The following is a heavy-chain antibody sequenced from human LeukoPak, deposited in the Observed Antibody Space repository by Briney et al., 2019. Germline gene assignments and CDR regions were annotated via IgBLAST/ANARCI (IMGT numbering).Heavy chain of an antibody. CDR2: IYYSGST. J-gene: IGHJ4*02. Sequence: SETLSLTCTVSGGSISSSSYYWGWIRQPPGKGLEWIGSIYYSGSTYYNPSLKSRVTISVDTSKNQFSLKLSSVTAADTAVYYCARDPYDSSGRYFDYWGQGTLVTVSS. V-gene: IGHV4-39*07. D-gene: IGHD3-22*01. CDR3: ARDPYDSSGRYFDY. CDR1: GGSISSSSYY.